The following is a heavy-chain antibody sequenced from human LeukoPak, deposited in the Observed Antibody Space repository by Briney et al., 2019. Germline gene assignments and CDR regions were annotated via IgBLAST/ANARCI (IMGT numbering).Heavy chain of an antibody. D-gene: IGHD5-24*01. V-gene: IGHV4-59*01. J-gene: IGHJ3*02. CDR3: ARERRWLQLGAFDI. CDR2: IYYSGST. CDR1: GGSISSYY. Sequence: SETLSLTCTVSGGSISSYYWSWIRQPPGKGLEWIGYIYYSGSTNYNPSLKSRVTISVDTSKNQFSLKLSSVTAADTAVYYCARERRWLQLGAFDIWDQGTMVTVSP.